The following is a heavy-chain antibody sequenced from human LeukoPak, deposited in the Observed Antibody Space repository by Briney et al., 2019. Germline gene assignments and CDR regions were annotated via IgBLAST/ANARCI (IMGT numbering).Heavy chain of an antibody. Sequence: GGSLRLSRATSGLTFDDYAMHWVRQVPGKGLEWVSGISWNSGLIDYADSVKGRFTISRDNAKNSLYLQMNSLRAEDTALYYCAKEADYHGELLYYYFDYWGQGTLVTVSS. J-gene: IGHJ4*02. CDR3: AKEADYHGELLYYYFDY. D-gene: IGHD3-10*01. V-gene: IGHV3-9*01. CDR2: ISWNSGLI. CDR1: GLTFDDYA.